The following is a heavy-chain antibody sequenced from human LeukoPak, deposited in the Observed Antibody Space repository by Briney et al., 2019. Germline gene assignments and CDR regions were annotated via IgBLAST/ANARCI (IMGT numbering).Heavy chain of an antibody. CDR3: ARGRISSWYYYYMDV. CDR1: GGSFSGYY. CDR2: INHSGST. D-gene: IGHD6-13*01. J-gene: IGHJ6*03. Sequence: PSETLSLTCAVYGGSFSGYYWSWIRQPPGKGLEWIGEINHSGSTNYNPSLESRVTISVDTSKNQFSLKLSSVTAADTAVYYCARGRISSWYYYYMDVWGKGTTVTVSS. V-gene: IGHV4-34*01.